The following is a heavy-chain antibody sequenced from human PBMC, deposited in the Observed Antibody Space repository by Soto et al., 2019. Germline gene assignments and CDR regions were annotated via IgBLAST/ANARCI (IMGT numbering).Heavy chain of an antibody. D-gene: IGHD3-16*01. J-gene: IGHJ4*02. CDR3: AKDHAITFGGIDKDY. Sequence: GGSLRLSCAASGFTFSSYAMSWVRQAPGKGLEWVSAISGSGGSTYYADSVKGRFTISRDNSKNTLYLQMNSLRAEDTAVYYCAKDHAITFGGIDKDYWGQGTLGTVSS. CDR2: ISGSGGST. V-gene: IGHV3-23*01. CDR1: GFTFSSYA.